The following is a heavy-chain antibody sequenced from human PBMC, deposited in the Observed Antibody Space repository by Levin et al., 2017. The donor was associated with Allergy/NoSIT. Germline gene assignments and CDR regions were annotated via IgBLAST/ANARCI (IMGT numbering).Heavy chain of an antibody. J-gene: IGHJ5*02. CDR1: GFSLSTSGVG. D-gene: IGHD3-16*02. CDR2: IYWDDDK. CDR3: AHSPPPFTFGGVIVILQYNWFDP. Sequence: QTLSLTCTFSGFSLSTSGVGVGWIRQPPGKALEWLALIYWDDDKRYSPSLKSRLTITKDTSKNQVVLTMTNMDPVDTATYYCAHSPPPFTFGGVIVILQYNWFDPWGQGTLVTVSS. V-gene: IGHV2-5*02.